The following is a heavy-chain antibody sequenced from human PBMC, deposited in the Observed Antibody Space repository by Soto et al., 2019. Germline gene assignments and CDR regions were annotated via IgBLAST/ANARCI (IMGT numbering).Heavy chain of an antibody. CDR3: ARDAMVRGVIIGGVYYYGMDV. J-gene: IGHJ6*02. Sequence: GGSLRLSCAASGFTFSDYYMSWIRQAPGKGLEWVSYISSSSSYTNYADSVKGRFTISRDNAKNSLYLQMNSLRAEDTAVYYCARDAMVRGVIIGGVYYYGMDVWGQGTTVTVSS. CDR1: GFTFSDYY. D-gene: IGHD3-10*01. CDR2: ISSSSSYT. V-gene: IGHV3-11*06.